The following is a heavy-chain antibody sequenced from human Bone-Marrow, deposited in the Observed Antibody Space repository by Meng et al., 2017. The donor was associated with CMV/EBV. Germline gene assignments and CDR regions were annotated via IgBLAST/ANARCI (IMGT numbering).Heavy chain of an antibody. CDR2: INHSGST. CDR1: GGSFNGYY. D-gene: IGHD3-3*01. J-gene: IGHJ6*02. CDR3: ARVPPYYDFWSGFHYYYYYGMDV. V-gene: IGHV4-34*01. Sequence: SETLSLTCAVYGGSFNGYYWSWIRQPPGKGLEWIGEINHSGSTNYNPSLKSRVTISVDTSKNQFSLKLSSVTAADTAVYYCARVPPYYDFWSGFHYYYYYGMDVWGQGTTVTVSS.